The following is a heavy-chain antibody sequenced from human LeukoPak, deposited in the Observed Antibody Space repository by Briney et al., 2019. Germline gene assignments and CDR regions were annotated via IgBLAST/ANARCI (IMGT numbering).Heavy chain of an antibody. V-gene: IGHV3-30*03. Sequence: PGGSLRLSCAASGFTFSSYGMHWVRQAPGKGLEWVAVISYDGSNKYYADSVKGRFTISRDNSKNTLYLQMNSLRARDTAVYYCTRGVPGGLDYWGQGTLATVSS. CDR3: TRGVPGGLDY. J-gene: IGHJ4*02. CDR2: ISYDGSNK. D-gene: IGHD3-16*01. CDR1: GFTFSSYG.